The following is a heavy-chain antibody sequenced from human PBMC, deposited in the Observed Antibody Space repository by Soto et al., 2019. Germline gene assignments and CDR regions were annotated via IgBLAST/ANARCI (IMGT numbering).Heavy chain of an antibody. Sequence: XESLSLTCAVSGASISSSNLWSWFRQPPGKGLEWIGEIYHSGSTNYNPSLKSRVTISVDKSKNQFSLKLSSVTAADTAVYYCEREEGNRHYYFDYWGQGTLVTVSS. J-gene: IGHJ4*02. CDR2: IYHSGST. CDR1: GASISSSNL. CDR3: EREEGNRHYYFDY. D-gene: IGHD6-13*01. V-gene: IGHV4-4*02.